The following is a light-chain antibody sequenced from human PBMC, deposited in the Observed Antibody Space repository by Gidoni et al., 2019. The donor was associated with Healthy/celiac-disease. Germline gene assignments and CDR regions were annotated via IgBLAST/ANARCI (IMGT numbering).Light chain of an antibody. CDR1: QGISSW. J-gene: IGKJ2*01. V-gene: IGKV1-12*02. CDR2: AAS. CDR3: QQANSFPYT. Sequence: DIQMTQPPSSVSATVGDRVTITGRASQGISSWLSWYQQKPGNAPKLLFYAASSLQSGVPSRFSGSGSGTDFTLTISSLQPDVFATYYCQQANSFPYTFGQGTKLEIK.